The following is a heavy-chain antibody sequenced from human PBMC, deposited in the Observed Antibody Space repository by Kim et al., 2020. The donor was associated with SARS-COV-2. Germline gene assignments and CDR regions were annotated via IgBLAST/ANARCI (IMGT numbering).Heavy chain of an antibody. CDR1: GGTFSSYA. V-gene: IGHV1-69*13. CDR2: IIPIFGTA. Sequence: SVKVSCKASGGTFSSYAISWVRQAPGQGLEWMGGIIPIFGTANYAQKFQGRVTITADESTSTAYMELSSLRSEDTAVYYCAREDSYYDILTGYYPPLVYYYYGMDVWGQGTTVTVSS. D-gene: IGHD3-9*01. CDR3: AREDSYYDILTGYYPPLVYYYYGMDV. J-gene: IGHJ6*02.